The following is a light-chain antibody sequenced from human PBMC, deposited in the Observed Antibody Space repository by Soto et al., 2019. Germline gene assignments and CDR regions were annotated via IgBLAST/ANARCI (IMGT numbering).Light chain of an antibody. CDR3: VAWDANLNGWV. CDR2: SNN. J-gene: IGLJ3*02. Sequence: QSVLTQPPSASGAPGQSVTISCSGSTSNVESETVNWYRQLPGTAPKLVVFSNNKRPSAVPDRFSASKSGTSASLAISNLQPEDEADYYCVAWDANLNGWVFGGGTKVTVL. V-gene: IGLV1-44*01. CDR1: TSNVESET.